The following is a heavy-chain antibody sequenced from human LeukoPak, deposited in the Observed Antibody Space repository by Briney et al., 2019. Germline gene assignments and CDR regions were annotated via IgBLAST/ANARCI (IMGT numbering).Heavy chain of an antibody. V-gene: IGHV4-59*01. J-gene: IGHJ4*02. CDR1: GGSISSYY. D-gene: IGHD5-24*01. CDR3: ARGEMATSFDY. CDR2: IYYSGST. Sequence: PSETLSLTCTVSGGSISSYYWSWIRQPPGKGLEWIGYIYYSGSTNYNPSLKSRVTISVDTSKNQFYLKLSSVTAADTAVYYCARGEMATSFDYWGQGTLVTVSS.